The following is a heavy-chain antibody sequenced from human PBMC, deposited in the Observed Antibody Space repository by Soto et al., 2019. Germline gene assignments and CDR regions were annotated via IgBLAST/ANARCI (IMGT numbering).Heavy chain of an antibody. CDR2: IYYSGST. V-gene: IGHV4-39*01. J-gene: IGHJ3*02. CDR1: GGSISSSSYY. D-gene: IGHD1-20*01. Sequence: ETLSLTCTVSGGSISSSSYYWGWIRQPPGKGLEWIGSIYYSGSTYYNPSLKSRVTISVDTSKNQFSLKLSSVTAADTAVYYCARHRPYNWSFLPPTPAFDIWGQGTMVTVSS. CDR3: ARHRPYNWSFLPPTPAFDI.